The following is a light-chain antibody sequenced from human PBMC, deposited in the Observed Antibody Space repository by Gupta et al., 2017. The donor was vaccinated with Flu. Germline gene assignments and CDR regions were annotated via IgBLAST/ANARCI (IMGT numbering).Light chain of an antibody. Sequence: GTLFLSPGERATLSCRASQSVTSNLAWYRQKPGQAPRLLIYDASTRATGVPARFSGGGSGTDFTLTISGRQSEDFAVYYCRQYDNWPPFTFGGGTRVEVK. J-gene: IGKJ4*01. CDR2: DAS. CDR3: RQYDNWPPFT. CDR1: QSVTSN. V-gene: IGKV3-15*01.